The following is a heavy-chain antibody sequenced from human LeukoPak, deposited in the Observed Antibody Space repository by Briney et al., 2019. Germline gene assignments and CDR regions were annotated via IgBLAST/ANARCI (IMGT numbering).Heavy chain of an antibody. J-gene: IGHJ6*03. D-gene: IGHD3-3*01. Sequence: PGGSLRLSCTASRFTFSTYWMTWVRQAPGKGLEWVANIKEDGSEKYYVDSVKGRFTISRDNAKNSLYLQMNSLRAEDTAVYYCARDQVYAFWSGRFDYYYYYMDVWGKGTTVTVSS. V-gene: IGHV3-7*01. CDR3: ARDQVYAFWSGRFDYYYYYMDV. CDR2: IKEDGSEK. CDR1: RFTFSTYW.